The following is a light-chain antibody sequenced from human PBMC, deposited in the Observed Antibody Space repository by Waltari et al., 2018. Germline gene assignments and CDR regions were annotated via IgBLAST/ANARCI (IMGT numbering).Light chain of an antibody. CDR1: QSISSY. CDR2: AAS. V-gene: IGKV1-39*01. Sequence: DIQMTQSPSSLSASVGDRVTITCRASQSISSYLNWYQQKPGIAPKLLIYAASSLQRGVPSRFSGSGSGRDFTLIISSLQPEDFATYSCQQSYSHTRTFGQGTKVEIK. CDR3: QQSYSHTRT. J-gene: IGKJ1*01.